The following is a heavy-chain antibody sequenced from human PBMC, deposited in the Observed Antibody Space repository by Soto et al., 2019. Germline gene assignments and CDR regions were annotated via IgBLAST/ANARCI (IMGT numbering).Heavy chain of an antibody. V-gene: IGHV4-34*01. CDR1: GGSLSGYY. CDR2: INHSGST. J-gene: IGHJ5*02. CDR3: AAIGTWFDP. Sequence: SETLSLTCAVYGGSLSGYYWSWIRQPPGKGLEWIGEINHSGSTNYNPSLKSRVTISVDTSKNQFSLKLSSVTAADTAVYYCAAIGTWFDPWGQGTLVTVSS.